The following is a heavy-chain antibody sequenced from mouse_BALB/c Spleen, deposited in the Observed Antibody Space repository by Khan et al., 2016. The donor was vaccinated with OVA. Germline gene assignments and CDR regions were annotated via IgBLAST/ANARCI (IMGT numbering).Heavy chain of an antibody. CDR1: GFTFSDYY. V-gene: IGHV5-4*02. D-gene: IGHD2-13*01. J-gene: IGHJ3*01. Sequence: EVELVESGGGVAKPGGSLKLSCAASGFTFSDYYMYWVRQTPEKRLEWVATISDGGSYTYYPDSVKGRFTISRDDATNNLYLQMSSLKSEDTAIYYCESGYYGDPFSYWGQGTLVTVSA. CDR3: ESGYYGDPFSY. CDR2: ISDGGSYT.